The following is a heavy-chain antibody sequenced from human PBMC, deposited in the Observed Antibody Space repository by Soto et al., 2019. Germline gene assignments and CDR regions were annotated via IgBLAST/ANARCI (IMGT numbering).Heavy chain of an antibody. CDR2: ISGSGGST. Sequence: GGSLRLSCAASGFTFSSYAMSWVRQAPGKGLEWVSAISGSGGSTYYADSVKGRFTISRDNSKNTVYLQMNSLRAEDTAVYYCAKDPLTRDRSYFYFDYWGQGTLVTVSS. CDR3: AKDPLTRDRSYFYFDY. V-gene: IGHV3-23*01. CDR1: GFTFSSYA. D-gene: IGHD1-26*01. J-gene: IGHJ4*02.